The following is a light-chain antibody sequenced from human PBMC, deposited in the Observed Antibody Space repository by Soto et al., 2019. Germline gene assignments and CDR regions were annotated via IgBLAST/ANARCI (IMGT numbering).Light chain of an antibody. J-gene: IGKJ1*01. CDR3: QQYSISPRT. CDR2: GAS. Sequence: EIVLTQSPGTLSLSPGERATLSCRASQSVSSYLAWYQQKPGQAPRLLIYGASSRATGIPDRFSGSGSGTHFTLTNSRLEPEEIAVYYCQQYSISPRTFGQGTKVEIK. CDR1: QSVSSY. V-gene: IGKV3-20*01.